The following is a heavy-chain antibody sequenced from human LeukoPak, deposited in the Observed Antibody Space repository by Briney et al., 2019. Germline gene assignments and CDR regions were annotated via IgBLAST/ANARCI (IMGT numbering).Heavy chain of an antibody. D-gene: IGHD3-22*01. CDR3: ATAPTGSGYPFDY. V-gene: IGHV1-24*01. Sequence: ASAKVSCKVSGYTLTELSMHWVRQAPGKGLEWMGGFDPEDGETIYAQKFQGRVTMTEDTSTDTAYMELSSLRSEDTAVYYCATAPTGSGYPFDYWGQGTLVTVSS. CDR2: FDPEDGET. J-gene: IGHJ4*02. CDR1: GYTLTELS.